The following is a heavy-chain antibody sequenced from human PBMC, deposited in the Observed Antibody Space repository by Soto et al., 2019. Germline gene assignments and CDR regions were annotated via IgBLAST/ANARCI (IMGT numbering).Heavy chain of an antibody. CDR2: VYYSGST. D-gene: IGHD6-13*01. CDR1: GDSVNSYY. V-gene: IGHV4-59*02. Sequence: QVQLQESGPGLVKPSETLSLTCTVTGDSVNSYYWSWMRQPPGKGLECMGYVYYSGSTNYNPSLKSEVTISVDTSKDQISLRLKSVTAADTAVYYCARAGTSGIHYFDYWGQGSLVTVSS. J-gene: IGHJ4*02. CDR3: ARAGTSGIHYFDY.